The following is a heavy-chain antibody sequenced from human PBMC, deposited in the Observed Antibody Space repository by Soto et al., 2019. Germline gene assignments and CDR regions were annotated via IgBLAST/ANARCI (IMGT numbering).Heavy chain of an antibody. J-gene: IGHJ6*03. Sequence: SETLSLTCTVSGGSISSSSYYWGWIRQPPGKGLEWIGSIYYSGSTYYNPSLKSRVTISVDTSKNQFSLKLSSVTAADTAVYYCARLYGSGSYYNLFRDNYYYMDVWGKGTTVTVSS. V-gene: IGHV4-39*01. D-gene: IGHD3-10*01. CDR3: ARLYGSGSYYNLFRDNYYYMDV. CDR1: GGSISSSSYY. CDR2: IYYSGST.